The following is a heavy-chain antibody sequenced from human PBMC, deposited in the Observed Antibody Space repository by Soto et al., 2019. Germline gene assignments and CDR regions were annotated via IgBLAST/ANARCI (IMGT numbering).Heavy chain of an antibody. CDR1: GGSISSSSYY. J-gene: IGHJ4*02. CDR3: ARRGGVGATTYDY. Sequence: QLQLQESGPGLVKPSETLSLTCTVSGGSISSSSYYWGWIRQPPGKGLEWLGSIYYSGSTYYNPSLKSRVTISVDTSKNQFSRKLSSVTAADTAVYYCARRGGVGATTYDYWGQGTLVTVSS. CDR2: IYYSGST. V-gene: IGHV4-39*01. D-gene: IGHD1-26*01.